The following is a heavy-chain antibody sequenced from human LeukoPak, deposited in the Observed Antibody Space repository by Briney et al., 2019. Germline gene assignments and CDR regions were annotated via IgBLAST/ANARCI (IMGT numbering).Heavy chain of an antibody. CDR2: VSSSSSYI. CDR3: AREYGYSKRIDY. CDR1: GFTFSSYP. J-gene: IGHJ4*02. D-gene: IGHD4-11*01. Sequence: PGGSLRLSCAASGFTFSSYPMTWVRQAPGKGLEWVASVSSSSSYIYYTNSVKGRFTVSRDNAGKSLYLQMNGLRAEDTALYFCAREYGYSKRIDYWGQGTLVTVSS. V-gene: IGHV3-21*01.